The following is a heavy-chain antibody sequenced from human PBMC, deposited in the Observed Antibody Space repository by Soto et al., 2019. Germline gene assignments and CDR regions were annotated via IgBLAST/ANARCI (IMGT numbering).Heavy chain of an antibody. Sequence: PAETLSLTCTVSGGSVTSDKDYRSWIRQSPGKGLEWIGYISNSGSTGYNPSLKTRLSMSVDRSKNQFTLRLTSVTAADTAVYFCATASGSTYGYFDYWGQGSQVT. J-gene: IGHJ4*02. CDR3: ATASGSTYGYFDY. V-gene: IGHV4-30-4*01. CDR2: ISNSGST. D-gene: IGHD4-17*01. CDR1: GGSVTSDKDY.